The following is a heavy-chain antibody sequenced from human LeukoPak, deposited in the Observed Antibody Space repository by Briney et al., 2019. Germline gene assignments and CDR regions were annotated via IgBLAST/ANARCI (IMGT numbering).Heavy chain of an antibody. CDR2: INSEGSST. J-gene: IGHJ4*02. V-gene: IGHV3-74*01. Sequence: GGSLRLSCAVSGFTLSSYWMRWVRQAPGEGLGWVARINSEGSSTIYADSVKGRFTIYRDNAKNTLYLDMNSLRAEDKAVDYCARDGKAFWGQGTPVTVSS. CDR3: ARDGKAF. CDR1: GFTLSSYW.